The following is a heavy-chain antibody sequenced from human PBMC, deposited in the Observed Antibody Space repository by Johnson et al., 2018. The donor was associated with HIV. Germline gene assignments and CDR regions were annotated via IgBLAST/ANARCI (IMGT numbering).Heavy chain of an antibody. CDR3: ARGSYDGDAFDV. CDR2: IKSKSDGGTT. V-gene: IGHV3-15*01. Sequence: VQLVESGGGLVKPGGSLRLSCAASGFTFNNAWMSWVRQAPGKGLEWVGRIKSKSDGGTTDYAAPVKGRFTMSRDDSKSTLYLQMNSLRAGDTALYYCARGSYDGDAFDVWGQGTMVTVSS. J-gene: IGHJ3*01. D-gene: IGHD1-26*01. CDR1: GFTFNNAW.